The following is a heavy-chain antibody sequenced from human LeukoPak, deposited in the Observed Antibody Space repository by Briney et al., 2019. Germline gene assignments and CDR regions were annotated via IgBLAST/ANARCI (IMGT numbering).Heavy chain of an antibody. CDR3: ARHFFDYYGSGKTPNWFDP. Sequence: PSETLSLTCTVSGGSISSSSYYWGWIRQPPGKGLEWIGSIYYSGSTYYNPSLKSRVTISVDTSKNQFSLKLSSVTAADTAVYYCARHFFDYYGSGKTPNWFDPWGQGTLVTVSS. V-gene: IGHV4-39*01. J-gene: IGHJ5*02. D-gene: IGHD3-10*01. CDR2: IYYSGST. CDR1: GGSISSSSYY.